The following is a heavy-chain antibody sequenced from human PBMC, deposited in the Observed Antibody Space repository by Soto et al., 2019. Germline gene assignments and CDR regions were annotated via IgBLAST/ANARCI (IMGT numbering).Heavy chain of an antibody. CDR2: IRSNTYGGTT. CDR3: TRNRRDVGEY. Sequence: EVQLVDSGGDLVQPGRSLRLSCAASGFAFGDYPVTWVRQASGKGLEWVGFIRSNTYGGTTDYAASVKGRFTISRDDSKNIAYLQMNNLKTEDTGVYYCTRNRRDVGEYWGQGTLVTVSA. J-gene: IGHJ4*02. V-gene: IGHV3-49*04. CDR1: GFAFGDYP.